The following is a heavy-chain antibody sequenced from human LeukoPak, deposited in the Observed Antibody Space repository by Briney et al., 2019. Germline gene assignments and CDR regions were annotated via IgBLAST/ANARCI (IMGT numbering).Heavy chain of an antibody. Sequence: SETLSLTCTVSGASITRYFWNWIRQPPGKELEWIGYISSGGSTNYNPSLKSRVTISIDTSKNQFSLKLTSATAADTAVYYCARGDDYKSTLFDYWGQGTLVTVST. CDR1: GASITRYF. D-gene: IGHD5-12*01. J-gene: IGHJ4*02. CDR3: ARGDDYKSTLFDY. CDR2: ISSGGST. V-gene: IGHV4-59*01.